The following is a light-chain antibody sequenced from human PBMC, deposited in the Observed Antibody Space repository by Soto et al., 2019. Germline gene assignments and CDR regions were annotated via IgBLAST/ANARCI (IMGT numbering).Light chain of an antibody. CDR2: GVS. CDR3: QQYNNWPLWT. CDR1: QSVRSDY. Sequence: EIVLTQSPDTLSLSPGQRATLSCRASQSVRSDYFAWYQQKPGQAPRVIIFGVSTRATGVPDRFSGSGSGTDFTLTISRLEPEDFAVYYCQQYNNWPLWTFGQGTKVEIK. V-gene: IGKV3-20*01. J-gene: IGKJ1*01.